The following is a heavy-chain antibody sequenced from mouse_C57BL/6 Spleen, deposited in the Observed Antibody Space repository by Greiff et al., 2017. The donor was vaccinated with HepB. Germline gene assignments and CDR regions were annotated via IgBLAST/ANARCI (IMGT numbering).Heavy chain of an antibody. CDR2: IDPSDSYT. CDR3: AYGSSPRGYAMDY. V-gene: IGHV1-69*01. Sequence: QVQLQQPGAELVMPGASVKLSCKASGYTFTSYWMHWVKQRPGQGLEWIGEIDPSDSYTNYNQKFKGKSTLTVDKSSSTAYMQLSSLTSEDSAVYYWAYGSSPRGYAMDYWGQGTSVTVSS. CDR1: GYTFTSYW. D-gene: IGHD1-1*01. J-gene: IGHJ4*01.